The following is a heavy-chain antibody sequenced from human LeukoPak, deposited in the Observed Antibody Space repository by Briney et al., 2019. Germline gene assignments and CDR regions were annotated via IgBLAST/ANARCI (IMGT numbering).Heavy chain of an antibody. D-gene: IGHD4-17*01. V-gene: IGHV3-33*01. CDR3: AREQTDPTVTTVGLGKWYFDL. CDR1: GFTFSSYG. Sequence: GGSLRLSCAASGFTFSSYGMHWVRQAPGKGLGWVAVIWYDGSNKYYADSVKGRFTISRDNSKNTLYLQMNSLRAEDTAVYYCAREQTDPTVTTVGLGKWYFDLWGRGTLVTVSS. J-gene: IGHJ2*01. CDR2: IWYDGSNK.